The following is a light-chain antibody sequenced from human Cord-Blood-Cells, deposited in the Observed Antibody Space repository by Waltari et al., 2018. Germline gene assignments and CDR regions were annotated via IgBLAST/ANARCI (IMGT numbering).Light chain of an antibody. CDR2: DVS. J-gene: IGLJ1*01. CDR3: CSYAGSYV. V-gene: IGLV2-11*01. CDR1: SSDLGGYNY. Sequence: QSALTQPRSVSGSPGQSVTISCTGPSSDLGGYNYVSWYQQHPGKAPKLMIYDVSKRPSGVPDRFSDSKSGNTASLTISGLQAEDEADYYCCSYAGSYVFGTGTKVTVL.